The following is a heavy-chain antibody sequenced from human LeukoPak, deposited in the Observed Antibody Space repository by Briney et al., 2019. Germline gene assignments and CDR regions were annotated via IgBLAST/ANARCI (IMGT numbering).Heavy chain of an antibody. CDR3: AKDISLDDTDAFDI. J-gene: IGHJ3*02. D-gene: IGHD3-22*01. CDR2: ISYDGSNK. Sequence: GGSLRLSCAASGFTFSSYAMHWVRQAPGKGLEWVAVISYDGSNKYYADSVKGRFTISRDNAKNSLYLQMNSLRAEDTALYYCAKDISLDDTDAFDIWGQGTMVTVSS. V-gene: IGHV3-30*04. CDR1: GFTFSSYA.